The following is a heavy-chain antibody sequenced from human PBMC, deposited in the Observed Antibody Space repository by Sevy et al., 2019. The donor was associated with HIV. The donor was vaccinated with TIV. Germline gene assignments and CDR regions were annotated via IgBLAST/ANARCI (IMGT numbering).Heavy chain of an antibody. J-gene: IGHJ4*02. Sequence: SETLSLTCTVSGGSISLYYWSWIRQPAGKGLEWIGHIYGSGSTSYNPSLKRRVTRSVDTSQNQISLNLTSVTAADTAVYYCAREAKLGAPLGYWGQGTLVTVSS. V-gene: IGHV4-4*07. CDR2: IYGSGST. CDR3: AREAKLGAPLGY. CDR1: GGSISLYY. D-gene: IGHD3-16*01.